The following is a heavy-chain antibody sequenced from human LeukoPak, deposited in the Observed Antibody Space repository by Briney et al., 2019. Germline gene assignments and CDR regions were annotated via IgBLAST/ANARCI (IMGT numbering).Heavy chain of an antibody. CDR3: ARRVVVAAWDYYGMDV. J-gene: IGHJ6*02. D-gene: IGHD2-15*01. CDR1: GFTFSSYA. V-gene: IGHV3-23*01. Sequence: GGSLRLSCAVPGFTFSSYAMSWVREAPGKGLEWVSAIGGSGVTTFYADSVKGRFTISRDSSTNTLYLQMNSLRAEDTAVYYCARRVVVAAWDYYGMDVWGQGTTVTVSS. CDR2: IGGSGVTT.